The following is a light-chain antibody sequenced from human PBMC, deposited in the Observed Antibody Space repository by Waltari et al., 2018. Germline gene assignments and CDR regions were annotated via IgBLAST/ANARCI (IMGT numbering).Light chain of an antibody. V-gene: IGKV3-15*01. CDR3: EQYSNWPGT. J-gene: IGKJ2*02. Sequence: EIVMTQSPATLSVSPGERATLSCRVSQSIAGNLAWYQQKPGQPPRLLIYGASTRATGFPARFSGSGSGTEFTLTISSLQSEDFAVYYCEQYSNWPGTFGQGTKLEIK. CDR2: GAS. CDR1: QSIAGN.